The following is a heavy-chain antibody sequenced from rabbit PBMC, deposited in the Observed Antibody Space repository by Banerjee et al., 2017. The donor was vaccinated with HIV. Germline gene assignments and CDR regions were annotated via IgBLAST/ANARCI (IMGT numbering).Heavy chain of an antibody. CDR3: ARDLAGVIGWNFNL. Sequence: QEQLEESGGGLVQPEGSLTLTCTASGFSFSNKYVMCWVRQAPGKGLEWIACILAGGSGSTYYASWATGRFTISKTSSTTVTLQMTSLTAADTATYLCARDLAGVIGWNFNLWGPGTLVTVS. V-gene: IGHV1S45*01. D-gene: IGHD4-1*01. CDR2: ILAGGSGST. J-gene: IGHJ4*01. CDR1: GFSFSNKYV.